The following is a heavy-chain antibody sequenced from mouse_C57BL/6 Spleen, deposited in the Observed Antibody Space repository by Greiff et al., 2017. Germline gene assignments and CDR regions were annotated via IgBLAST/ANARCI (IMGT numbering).Heavy chain of an antibody. CDR3: ARSGSNSLFAY. CDR2: IYPGDGDT. J-gene: IGHJ3*01. Sequence: QVHVKQSGAELVKPGASVKISCKASGYAFSSYWMNWVKQRPGKGLEWIGQIYPGDGDTNYNGKFKGKATLTADKSSSTAYMQLSSLTSEDSAVYFCARSGSNSLFAYWGQGTLVTVSA. D-gene: IGHD2-5*01. CDR1: GYAFSSYW. V-gene: IGHV1-80*01.